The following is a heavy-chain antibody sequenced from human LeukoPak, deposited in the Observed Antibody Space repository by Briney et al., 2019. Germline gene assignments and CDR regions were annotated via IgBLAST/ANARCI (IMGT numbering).Heavy chain of an antibody. CDR1: GFTLSTNY. D-gene: IGHD3-16*02. Sequence: GGSLRLSCAASGFTLSTNYMSWVRQARGKGLEWVSIIYAGGNTYYADSVKGRFTISRDNSKNTLYLQMNSLRAEDTAVYYCARRVWGTNRYTDCWGQGTLVTVSS. CDR3: ARRVWGTNRYTDC. J-gene: IGHJ4*02. CDR2: IYAGGNT. V-gene: IGHV3-53*01.